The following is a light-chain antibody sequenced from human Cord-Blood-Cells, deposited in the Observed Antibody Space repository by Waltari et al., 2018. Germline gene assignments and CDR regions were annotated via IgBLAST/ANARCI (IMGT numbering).Light chain of an antibody. Sequence: QSALTQPASVSGSPGQSITISCNGTSSDVGGYNYVSWYQKHPGKAPKLMIYDVSNRPSGVSNRFSGSKSGNTASLTISWLQAEDEADYYCSSYTSSSTLVFGGGTKLTVL. V-gene: IGLV2-14*01. CDR1: SSDVGGYNY. CDR2: DVS. CDR3: SSYTSSSTLV. J-gene: IGLJ3*02.